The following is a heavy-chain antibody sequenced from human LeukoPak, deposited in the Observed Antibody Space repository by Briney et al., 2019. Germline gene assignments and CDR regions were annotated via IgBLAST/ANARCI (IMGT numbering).Heavy chain of an antibody. V-gene: IGHV4-61*02. D-gene: IGHD2/OR15-2a*01. J-gene: IGHJ2*01. CDR1: GGSISSGSYY. Sequence: PSQTLPLTCAVSGGSISSGSYYWSWIRQPAGKGLEWIGRIYTSGSTNYNPSLKSRVTISVDTSKNQFSLKLSSVTAADTAVYYCARSFRPYWYFDLWGRGTLVTVSS. CDR3: ARSFRPYWYFDL. CDR2: IYTSGST.